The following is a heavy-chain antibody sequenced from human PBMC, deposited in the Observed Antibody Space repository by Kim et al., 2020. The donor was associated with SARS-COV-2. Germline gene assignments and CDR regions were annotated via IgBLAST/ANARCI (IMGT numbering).Heavy chain of an antibody. CDR2: IYYSGST. CDR3: ARDPFSITIFGVVITDAFDI. CDR1: GGSISSGDYY. J-gene: IGHJ3*02. V-gene: IGHV4-30-4*01. Sequence: TLSLTCTVSGGSISSGDYYWSWIRQPPGKGLEWIGYIYYSGSTYYNPSLKSRVTISVDTSKNQFSLKLSSVTAADTAVYYCARDPFSITIFGVVITDAFDIWGQGTMVTVSS. D-gene: IGHD3-3*01.